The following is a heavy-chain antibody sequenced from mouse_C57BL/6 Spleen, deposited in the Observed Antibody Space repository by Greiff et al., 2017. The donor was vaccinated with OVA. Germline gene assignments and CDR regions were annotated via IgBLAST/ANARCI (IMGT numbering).Heavy chain of an antibody. V-gene: IGHV1-50*01. Sequence: VQLQQPGAELVKPGASVKLSCKASGYTFTSYWMQWVKQRPGQGLEWIGEIDPSDSYTNYNQKFKGKATLTVDTSSSTAYLQLSSLTSEDSAVYYCAREDSTTAWFAYWGQGTLVTVSA. CDR3: AREDSTTAWFAY. J-gene: IGHJ3*01. D-gene: IGHD2-5*01. CDR2: IDPSDSYT. CDR1: GYTFTSYW.